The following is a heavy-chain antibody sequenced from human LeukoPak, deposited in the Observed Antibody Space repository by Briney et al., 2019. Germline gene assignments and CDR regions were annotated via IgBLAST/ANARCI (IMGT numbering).Heavy chain of an antibody. Sequence: GGPLRLSCEPSGFTFCSYDIHGVRQGIGKGLEWVSGIATAGDTFYAGSVKGRFTISRENGKKSLYLQMNDLRAGDTAVYYCARGGELGFDPWGQGALVTVSS. V-gene: IGHV3-13*01. D-gene: IGHD1-7*01. CDR3: ARGGELGFDP. J-gene: IGHJ5*02. CDR1: GFTFCSYD. CDR2: IATAGDT.